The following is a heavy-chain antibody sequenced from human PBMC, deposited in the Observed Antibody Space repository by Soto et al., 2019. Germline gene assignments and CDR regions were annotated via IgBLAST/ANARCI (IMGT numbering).Heavy chain of an antibody. Sequence: GGSLRLSCVASGFTFSRYVMSWVRQAPGKGLEWVSTINSNGDSTYYADSVKGRFTISRDNSKNTLYLQVNSLRAEDTAVYYCAKDGVAGTADAFDIWGQGTMVTVSS. J-gene: IGHJ3*02. CDR3: AKDGVAGTADAFDI. CDR1: GFTFSRYV. CDR2: INSNGDST. D-gene: IGHD6-19*01. V-gene: IGHV3-23*01.